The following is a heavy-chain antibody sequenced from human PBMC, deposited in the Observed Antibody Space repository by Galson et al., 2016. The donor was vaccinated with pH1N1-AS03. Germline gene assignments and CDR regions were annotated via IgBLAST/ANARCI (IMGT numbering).Heavy chain of an antibody. CDR1: GFKFSDSS. CDR3: TGRAGGSHGFDP. Sequence: SLRLSCAASGFKFSDSSLHWVRQASGKGLEWVGRIRSKSNNSTTAFAASVKGRFTISRDDSKNTAYLQMNSLQVNDTAVYYCTGRAGGSHGFDPWGQGTLVTVSS. CDR2: IRSKSNNSTT. J-gene: IGHJ5*02. V-gene: IGHV3-73*01. D-gene: IGHD3-16*01.